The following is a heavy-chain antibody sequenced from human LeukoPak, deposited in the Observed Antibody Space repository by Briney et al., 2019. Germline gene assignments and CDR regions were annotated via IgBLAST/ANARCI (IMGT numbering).Heavy chain of an antibody. J-gene: IGHJ4*02. Sequence: SQTLSLTCTVSGGSISSGGYYWSWIRQPPGKGLEWIGEINHSGSTNYNPSLKSRVTISVDTSKNQFSLKLSSVTAADTAVYYCARGIEENAPPPSFDYWGQGTLVTVSS. CDR2: INHSGST. V-gene: IGHV4-30-2*01. CDR1: GGSISSGGYY. CDR3: ARGIEENAPPPSFDY.